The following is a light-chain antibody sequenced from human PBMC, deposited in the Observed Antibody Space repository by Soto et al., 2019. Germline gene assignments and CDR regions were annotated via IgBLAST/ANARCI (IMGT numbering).Light chain of an antibody. J-gene: IGLJ3*02. Sequence: QSVLTQPPSVSAAPGQTVTISCSGSSANIANNYVSWYQQLPGTAPKLLIYEDRKRPSGIPDRFSGSKSGTSATLTITGVQTGGEADYYCCTWDRGLIPGRVFGGGTKLTVL. CDR1: SANIANNY. CDR3: CTWDRGLIPGRV. V-gene: IGLV1-51*02. CDR2: EDR.